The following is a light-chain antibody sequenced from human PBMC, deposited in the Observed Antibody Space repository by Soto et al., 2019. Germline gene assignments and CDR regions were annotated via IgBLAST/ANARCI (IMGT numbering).Light chain of an antibody. Sequence: DIQMTQSPSTLSASVGDRVTITCRASQTIDRWLAWYQQKPGKAPNLLIYGAASLASGVPSRFSGSGSGTEFTLTSSKLRPDDFATYYCPQYNSYPWTFGQGTKVEIK. CDR2: GAA. CDR1: QTIDRW. J-gene: IGKJ1*01. V-gene: IGKV1-5*03. CDR3: PQYNSYPWT.